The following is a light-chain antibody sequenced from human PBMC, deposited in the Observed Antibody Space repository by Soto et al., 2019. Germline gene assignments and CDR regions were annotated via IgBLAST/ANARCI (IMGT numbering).Light chain of an antibody. CDR2: DVS. Sequence: QPVCLSGSFLKSKSMSCTRTGRGVGGYNYVSWYQQHPGKAPKLMIYDVSNRPSGVSNRFSGSKSGNTASLTISGLQAEDEADYYCSSYTSSTGVFGTGT. V-gene: IGLV2-14*01. CDR3: SSYTSSTGV. CDR1: GRGVGGYNY. J-gene: IGLJ1*01.